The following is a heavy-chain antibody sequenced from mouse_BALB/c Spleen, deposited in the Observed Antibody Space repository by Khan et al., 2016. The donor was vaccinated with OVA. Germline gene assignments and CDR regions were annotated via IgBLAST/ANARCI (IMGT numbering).Heavy chain of an antibody. CDR3: TRGYYGDPFAY. J-gene: IGHJ3*01. Sequence: EVELVESGGGLVKPGGSLKLSCEASGFTFSDYYMYWVRQTPEKSLEWVATISDGGTYTYYPDRVKGRFTISRDDVQNNLYLRMSSLKSEDTAMYYCTRGYYGDPFAYWGQGTLVTVSA. CDR2: ISDGGTYT. D-gene: IGHD2-13*01. CDR1: GFTFSDYY. V-gene: IGHV5-4*02.